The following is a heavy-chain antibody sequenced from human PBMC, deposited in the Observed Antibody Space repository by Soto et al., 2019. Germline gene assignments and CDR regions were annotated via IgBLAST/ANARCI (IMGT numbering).Heavy chain of an antibody. CDR2: LIPIFGTA. CDR3: ARALLEWLGMDV. CDR1: GGTFSSYA. D-gene: IGHD3-3*01. V-gene: IGHV1-69*13. J-gene: IGHJ6*02. Sequence: ASVKVSCKASGGTFSSYAISWVRPAPGQGLEWMGGLIPIFGTANYAQKFQGRVTITADESTSTAYMELSSLRSEDTAVYYCARALLEWLGMDVWGQGTTVTVSS.